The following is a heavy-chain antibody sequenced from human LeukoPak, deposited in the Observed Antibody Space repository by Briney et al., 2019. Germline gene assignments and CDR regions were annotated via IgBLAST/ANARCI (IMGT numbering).Heavy chain of an antibody. J-gene: IGHJ4*02. CDR1: GSTFSSYA. D-gene: IGHD1-26*01. CDR2: ISYDGSNK. CDR3: ARGMVGAGYFDY. Sequence: GGSLRLSCAASGSTFSSYAMHWVRQAPGKGLEWVAVISYDGSNKYYADSVKGRFTISRDNSKNTLYLQMNSLRAEDTAVYYCARGMVGAGYFDYWGQGTLVTVSS. V-gene: IGHV3-30-3*01.